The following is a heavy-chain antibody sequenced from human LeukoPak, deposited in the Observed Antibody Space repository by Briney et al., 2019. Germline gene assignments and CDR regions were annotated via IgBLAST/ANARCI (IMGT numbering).Heavy chain of an antibody. J-gene: IGHJ4*02. V-gene: IGHV3-11*06. CDR2: ISSSSSYT. Sequence: GGSLRLSCAASGFTFSDYYMSWIRQAPGKGLEWVSYISSSSSYTNYADSVKGRFTISRDNAKNSLYLQMDSLRAEDTAVYYCATGPDTYYYDSSGYSGDYWGQGTLVTVSS. CDR3: ATGPDTYYYDSSGYSGDY. CDR1: GFTFSDYY. D-gene: IGHD3-22*01.